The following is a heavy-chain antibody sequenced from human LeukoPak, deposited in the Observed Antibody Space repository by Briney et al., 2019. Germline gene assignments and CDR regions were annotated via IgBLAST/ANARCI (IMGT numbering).Heavy chain of an antibody. Sequence: PSETLSLTCTVSGGSISSYYWSWIRQPPGKGLEWIGYIYYSGSTNYNPSLKSRVTISVDTSKIQFSLKLSSGTAADTAVYYCAREVDYYDSSGYSWYFDLWGRGTLVTVSS. CDR2: IYYSGST. D-gene: IGHD3-22*01. CDR3: AREVDYYDSSGYSWYFDL. J-gene: IGHJ2*01. V-gene: IGHV4-59*01. CDR1: GGSISSYY.